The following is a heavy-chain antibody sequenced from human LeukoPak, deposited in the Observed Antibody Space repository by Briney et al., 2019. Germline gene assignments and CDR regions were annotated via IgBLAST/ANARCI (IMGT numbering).Heavy chain of an antibody. D-gene: IGHD2-21*01. CDR2: ISGSGGST. J-gene: IGHJ4*02. CDR3: AKGIVVADNYFDY. V-gene: IGHV3-23*01. CDR1: GFTFSSYA. Sequence: AGGSLRLSCAASGFTFSSYAMSWVRQAPGKGLEWVSAISGSGGSTYYADSVKGRFTISRDNSKNTLYLQMNSLRAEDTAVYYCAKGIVVADNYFDYWGQGTLVTVSS.